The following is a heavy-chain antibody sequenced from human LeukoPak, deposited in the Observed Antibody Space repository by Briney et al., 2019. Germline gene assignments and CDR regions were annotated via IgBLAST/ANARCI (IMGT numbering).Heavy chain of an antibody. Sequence: SVKVSCKAAGYTFTRYYMHWVRQAGGQGLAGMGWINSNSCGTNYAQKFQGRVTMTRDTSISTAYMELSRLRSDDTAVYYCARAVTRYCSSISCYYVIWGQGTMVTVSS. V-gene: IGHV1-2*02. CDR3: ARAVTRYCSSISCYYVI. J-gene: IGHJ3*02. CDR2: INSNSCGT. CDR1: GYTFTRYY. D-gene: IGHD2-2*01.